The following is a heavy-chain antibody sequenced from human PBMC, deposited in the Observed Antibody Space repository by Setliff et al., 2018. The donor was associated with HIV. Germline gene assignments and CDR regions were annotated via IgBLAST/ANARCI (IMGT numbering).Heavy chain of an antibody. CDR3: AIDGAGGWLRPMPDY. J-gene: IGHJ4*02. V-gene: IGHV1-24*01. CDR1: GFTLSEVS. CDR2: FDPQDGET. D-gene: IGHD5-12*01. Sequence: ASVKVSCTVFGFTLSEVSIHWVRQAPGKGLEWMGYFDPQDGETVYAQKFQGRVTMTEDTSIDTAYMELTRLRSEDTAVYYCAIDGAGGWLRPMPDYWGQGTLVTVSS.